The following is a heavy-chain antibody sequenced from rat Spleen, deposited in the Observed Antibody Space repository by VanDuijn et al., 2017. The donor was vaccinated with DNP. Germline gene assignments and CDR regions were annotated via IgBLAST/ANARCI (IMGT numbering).Heavy chain of an antibody. CDR3: ACHYGGYAMDA. CDR1: GFSLTSKS. CDR2: MWSNGGT. D-gene: IGHD1-11*01. Sequence: QVQLKESGPGLVQPSQTLSLTCTVSGFSLTSKSVSWIRQPPGKGLEWMGVMWSNGGTDYNSAIKSRLSISRDTSKSQVFLKMNSLQTEDTAMYFCACHYGGYAMDAWGQGTSVTVSS. J-gene: IGHJ4*01. V-gene: IGHV2-47*01.